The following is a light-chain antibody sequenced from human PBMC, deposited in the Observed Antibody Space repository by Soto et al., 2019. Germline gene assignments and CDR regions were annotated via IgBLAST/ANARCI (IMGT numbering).Light chain of an antibody. CDR2: TSS. J-gene: IGKJ1*01. CDR1: QPISDY. V-gene: IGKV1-39*01. CDR3: QQSYNTPRT. Sequence: DIQMTQSPSSLSASVGDRVTITCRTSQPISDYLNWYQQKPGKAPSLLIYTSSNLQTGVPSRFSGSGSGTHFTLTINSLQPEDFATYYCQQSYNTPRTFGQGTKVEI.